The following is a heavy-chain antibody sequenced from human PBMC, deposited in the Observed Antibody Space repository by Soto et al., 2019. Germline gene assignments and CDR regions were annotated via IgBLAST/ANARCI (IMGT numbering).Heavy chain of an antibody. J-gene: IGHJ6*03. CDR2: IIPILGIA. D-gene: IGHD1-26*01. CDR3: ARDSRADYYYTTWTS. Sequence: SVKVSCKASGGTFSSYTISWVRQAPGQGLEWMGRIIPILGIANYAQKFQGRVTITADKSTSTAYMELSSLRSEDTAVYYCARDSRADYYYTTWTSGAKGPRSPSP. V-gene: IGHV1-69*04. CDR1: GGTFSSYT.